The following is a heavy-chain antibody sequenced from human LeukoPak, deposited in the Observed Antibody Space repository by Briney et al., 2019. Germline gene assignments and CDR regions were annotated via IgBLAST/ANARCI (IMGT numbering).Heavy chain of an antibody. Sequence: SQTLSLTCTVSGGSISSGDYYWSWIRQPPGKGLEWIGYIYYSGSTYYNPSLKSRVTISVDTSKNQFSLKLSSVTAADTAVYYCARVGLPTNYYDSSGYYQYFDYWGQGTLVTVSS. V-gene: IGHV4-30-4*08. CDR1: GGSISSGDYY. D-gene: IGHD3-22*01. J-gene: IGHJ4*02. CDR2: IYYSGST. CDR3: ARVGLPTNYYDSSGYYQYFDY.